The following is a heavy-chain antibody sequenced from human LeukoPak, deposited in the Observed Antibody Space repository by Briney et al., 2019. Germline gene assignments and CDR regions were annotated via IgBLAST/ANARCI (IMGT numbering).Heavy chain of an antibody. D-gene: IGHD6-13*01. V-gene: IGHV3-48*02. Sequence: GGSLRLSCAASGFTFSSYSMNWVRQAPGNGLEWVSHISSGSSTIYYADSVKGRFTISRDNAKNSLYLQMNSLRDEDTAVYYCARDRVLSSSWYETHDAFDIWGQGTMVTVSS. CDR1: GFTFSSYS. CDR3: ARDRVLSSSWYETHDAFDI. CDR2: ISSGSSTI. J-gene: IGHJ3*02.